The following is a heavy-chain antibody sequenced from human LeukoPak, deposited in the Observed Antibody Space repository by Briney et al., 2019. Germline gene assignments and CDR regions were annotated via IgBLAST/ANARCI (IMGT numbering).Heavy chain of an antibody. Sequence: RPSETLSLTCTVSGGSISTYYWSWIRQPPGKGLEWIAYIYNSGSTNSNPSLKSRVTISVDTSKNQFSLRLSSVTAADTAVYYCARLSLNWGRLWYFDYWGQGILVTVSS. CDR2: IYNSGST. CDR3: ARLSLNWGRLWYFDY. V-gene: IGHV4-59*01. J-gene: IGHJ4*02. CDR1: GGSISTYY. D-gene: IGHD3-16*01.